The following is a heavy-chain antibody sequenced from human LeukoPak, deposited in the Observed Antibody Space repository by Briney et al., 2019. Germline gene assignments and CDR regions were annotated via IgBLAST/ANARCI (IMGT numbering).Heavy chain of an antibody. J-gene: IGHJ6*03. V-gene: IGHV3-9*01. CDR3: ARQGQQQLVRYYYYMDV. CDR2: IGWNSGSI. CDR1: GVTFDDYA. Sequence: GGSLRRSCAASGVTFDDYAKHWVRQAPGKGLEWVSGIGWNSGSIGYADSVKGRFTISRDNAKNSLYLQMNSLRAEDTAVYYCARQGQQQLVRYYYYMDVWGKGTTVTVSS. D-gene: IGHD6-13*01.